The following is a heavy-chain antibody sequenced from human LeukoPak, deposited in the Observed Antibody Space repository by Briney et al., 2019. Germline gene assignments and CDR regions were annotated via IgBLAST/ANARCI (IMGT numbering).Heavy chain of an antibody. D-gene: IGHD3-22*01. Sequence: NPGGSLRLSCAASGFTFSDYYMNWIRQAPGKGLEWLSYISSGGSTIYYADSVRGRFTISRDNAKNSLYLQMNSLRAEDTAVYFCAGQNYYDSSGYYPDYWGQGTLVTVSS. CDR2: ISSGGSTI. CDR1: GFTFSDYY. V-gene: IGHV3-11*01. J-gene: IGHJ4*02. CDR3: AGQNYYDSSGYYPDY.